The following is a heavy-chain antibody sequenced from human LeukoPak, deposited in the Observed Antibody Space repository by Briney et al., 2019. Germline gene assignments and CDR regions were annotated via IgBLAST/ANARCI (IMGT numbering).Heavy chain of an antibody. CDR1: GYTFNSSY. V-gene: IGHV1-18*04. D-gene: IGHD4-23*01. Sequence: ASVKVSCTASGYTFNSSYMHWVRQAPGQGLEWMGWISAYNGDTKYALNLQGRVTMTTDTSTSTAYMELRSLRSDDTAVYYCARQLRWDQYYFDYWGQGTLVTVSS. J-gene: IGHJ4*02. CDR2: ISAYNGDT. CDR3: ARQLRWDQYYFDY.